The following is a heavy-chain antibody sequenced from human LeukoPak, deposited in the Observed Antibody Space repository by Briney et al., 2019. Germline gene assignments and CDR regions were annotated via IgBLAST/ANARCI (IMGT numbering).Heavy chain of an antibody. J-gene: IGHJ4*02. CDR3: ARRVVVPAAPYYFDY. CDR1: GFIFSSYW. V-gene: IGHV3-74*01. CDR2: INSDGSST. Sequence: GGSLRLSCAASGFIFSSYWMHWVRHAPGKGLVWVSRINSDGSSTSYADSAKGRFTISRDNAKNTLYLQMNSLRAEDTAVYYCARRVVVPAAPYYFDYWGQGTLVTVSS. D-gene: IGHD2-2*01.